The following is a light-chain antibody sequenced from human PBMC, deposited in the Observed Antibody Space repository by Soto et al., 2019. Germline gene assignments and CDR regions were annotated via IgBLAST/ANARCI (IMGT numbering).Light chain of an antibody. V-gene: IGLV2-14*01. Sequence: QSVLTQPASVSGSPGQSITISCTGTSSDVGGYNYVSWYQQHPGKAPRLMIYAASNRPSGVSNRFSGSKSGNTASLTISGLQAEDEADYYCCSYTSSTTPLFGGGTKLTVL. J-gene: IGLJ2*01. CDR3: CSYTSSTTPL. CDR1: SSDVGGYNY. CDR2: AAS.